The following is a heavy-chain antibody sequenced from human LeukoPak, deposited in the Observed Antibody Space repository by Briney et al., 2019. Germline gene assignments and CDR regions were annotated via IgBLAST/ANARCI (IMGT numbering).Heavy chain of an antibody. CDR1: GFTLSSHA. Sequence: PGGSLRLSCAVAGFTLSSHAMSWDRQAPGKGLEWLSGISRSGVATSHADSMRGRFSISRDNSRNTLCLQINSLRVEDTAAYYCATRNFCDSWGYYYYDFVIWGHGTLVTVSS. V-gene: IGHV3-23*01. CDR3: ATRNFCDSWGYYYYDFVI. D-gene: IGHD3-22*01. J-gene: IGHJ4*01. CDR2: ISRSGVAT.